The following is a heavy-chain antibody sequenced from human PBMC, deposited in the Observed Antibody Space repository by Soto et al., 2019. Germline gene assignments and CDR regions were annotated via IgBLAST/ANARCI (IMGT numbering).Heavy chain of an antibody. CDR1: AGTLSPCC. CDR2: ISSSGSTI. D-gene: IGHD6-25*01. J-gene: IGHJ1*01. V-gene: IGHV3-11*01. CDR3: ARDYPFFFYYSSAHPDHH. Sequence: SAGTLSPCCMIGCRQALGKKQEWVSYISSSGSTIYYADSVKGRFTISRDNAKNSLYLQMNSLRAEDTAVYYCARDYPFFFYYSSAHPDHHWVQ.